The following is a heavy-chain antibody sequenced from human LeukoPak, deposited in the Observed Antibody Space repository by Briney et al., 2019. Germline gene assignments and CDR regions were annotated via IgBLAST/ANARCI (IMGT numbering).Heavy chain of an antibody. V-gene: IGHV3-72*01. Sequence: PGGSLRLSCAASGFTFSDHYMDWVRQAPGKGLEWVGRTRNKANSYTTEYAASVKGRFTISRDDSKNSLYLQMNSLRAEDTAVYYCAKSSSSWYSGSIYWGQGTLVTVSS. D-gene: IGHD6-13*01. CDR2: TRNKANSYTT. CDR1: GFTFSDHY. CDR3: AKSSSSWYSGSIY. J-gene: IGHJ4*02.